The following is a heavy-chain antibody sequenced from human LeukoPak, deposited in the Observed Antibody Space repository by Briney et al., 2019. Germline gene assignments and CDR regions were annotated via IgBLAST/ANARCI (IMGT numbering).Heavy chain of an antibody. J-gene: IGHJ5*02. CDR2: ISDSGGST. V-gene: IGHV3-23*01. CDR1: GITLSNYG. D-gene: IGHD6-19*01. Sequence: GGSLRLSCAVSGITLSNYGMSWVRQAPGKGLEWVAGISDSGGSTNYADSVKGRFTISRDNAKNTLYLQMNSLRAEDTAVYYCVCALRAVAGTWGQGTLVTVSS. CDR3: VCALRAVAGT.